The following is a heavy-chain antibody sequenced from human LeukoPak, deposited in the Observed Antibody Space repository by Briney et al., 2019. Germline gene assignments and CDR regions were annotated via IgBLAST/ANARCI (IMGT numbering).Heavy chain of an antibody. J-gene: IGHJ4*02. D-gene: IGHD3-16*01. CDR1: GGSFSGYY. CDR3: ATFGGVYYFDY. CDR2: SNHSGST. Sequence: SETLSLTCAVYGGSFSGYYWSWIRQPPGKGLEWIGESNHSGSTNYNPSLKSRVTISVDTSKNQFSLKLSSVTAADTAVYYCATFGGVYYFDYWGQGTLVTVSS. V-gene: IGHV4-34*01.